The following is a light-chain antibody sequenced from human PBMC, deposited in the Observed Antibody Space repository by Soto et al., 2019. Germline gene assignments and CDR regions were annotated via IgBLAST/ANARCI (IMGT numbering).Light chain of an antibody. Sequence: EIVLTQSPGTLSLSPGERATLSCRASQSVSSKLAWYRQTPGQAPRLLIYDASTRATDTPARFSGSGAGTDFTLTISRVQAADFAMYYCQQYGSSFATFGQGTQVE. V-gene: IGKV3-20*01. CDR3: QQYGSSFAT. CDR2: DAS. J-gene: IGKJ1*01. CDR1: QSVSSK.